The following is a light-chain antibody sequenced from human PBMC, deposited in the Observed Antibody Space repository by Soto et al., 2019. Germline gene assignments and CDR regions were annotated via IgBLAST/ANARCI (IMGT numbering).Light chain of an antibody. CDR2: DAS. Sequence: DIQMTQSPSTLSGSVGDRVTITCRASQTISSWLAWYQQKPGKAPKLLIYDASSLESGVPSRFSGSGSGTEFTLTISSLQPDDFATYDCQQYNSYPWTVGQGTKGEIK. V-gene: IGKV1-5*01. J-gene: IGKJ1*01. CDR1: QTISSW. CDR3: QQYNSYPWT.